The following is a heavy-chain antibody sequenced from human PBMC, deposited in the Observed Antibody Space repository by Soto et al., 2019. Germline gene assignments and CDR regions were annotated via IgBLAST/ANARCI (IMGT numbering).Heavy chain of an antibody. J-gene: IGHJ6*02. D-gene: IGHD6-13*01. CDR3: ASFSIAATDPYGMDV. Sequence: QVQLVQSGAEVKKPGASVKVSCKASGYTYTSYGISWVRQAPGQGLEWMGWISAYNGNTNYAQKLQGRVTMTTDTSTSTAYMELRSLRSDDTAVYYCASFSIAATDPYGMDVWGQGTTVTVSS. CDR2: ISAYNGNT. V-gene: IGHV1-18*01. CDR1: GYTYTSYG.